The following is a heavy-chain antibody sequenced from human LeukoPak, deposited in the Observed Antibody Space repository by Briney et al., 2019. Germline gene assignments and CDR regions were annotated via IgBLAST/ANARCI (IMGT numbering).Heavy chain of an antibody. CDR2: ISYDGSNK. V-gene: IGHV3-30-3*01. Sequence: GRSLRLSCAASGFTFSSYAMHWVRQAPGKGLEWVAVISYDGSNKYYADSVKGRFTISRDNSKNTLYLQMNSLRAEDTAVYYCARSMVRGAPHYYYGMDVWGQGTTVTVSS. CDR3: ARSMVRGAPHYYYGMDV. D-gene: IGHD3-10*01. J-gene: IGHJ6*02. CDR1: GFTFSSYA.